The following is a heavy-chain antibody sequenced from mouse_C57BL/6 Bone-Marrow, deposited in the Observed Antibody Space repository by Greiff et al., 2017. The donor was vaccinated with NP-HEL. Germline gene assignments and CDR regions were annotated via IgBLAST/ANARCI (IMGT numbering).Heavy chain of an antibody. CDR3: ARVRLYYYGSSYDWYFDV. Sequence: EVKLLESGPELVKPGASVKIPCKASGYTFTDYNMDWVKQSHGKSLEWIGDINPNNGGTIYNQKFKGKATLTVDKSSSTAYMELRSLTSEDTAVYYCARVRLYYYGSSYDWYFDVWGTGTTVTVSS. D-gene: IGHD1-1*01. CDR1: GYTFTDYN. V-gene: IGHV1-18*01. CDR2: INPNNGGT. J-gene: IGHJ1*03.